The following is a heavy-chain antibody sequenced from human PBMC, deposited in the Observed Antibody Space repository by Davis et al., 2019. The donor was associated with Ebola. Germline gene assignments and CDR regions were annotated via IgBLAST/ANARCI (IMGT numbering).Heavy chain of an antibody. D-gene: IGHD3-3*01. Sequence: PGGSLRPSCAASGFIFRNYAMHWVRQAPGKGLEWVAVVSHSERERFYADSVKGRFTISRDNSENTLYLQMNSLTADDTSVYYCARAGFDEVLEYWGQGTPVTVSS. V-gene: IGHV3-30*04. J-gene: IGHJ4*02. CDR3: ARAGFDEVLEY. CDR2: VSHSERER. CDR1: GFIFRNYA.